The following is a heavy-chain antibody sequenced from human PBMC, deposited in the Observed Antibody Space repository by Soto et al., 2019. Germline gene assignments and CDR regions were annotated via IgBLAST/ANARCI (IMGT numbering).Heavy chain of an antibody. CDR2: IHYSGST. CDR1: GNSIISTDYY. CDR3: ASSIAAHSYCATDV. Sequence: TLRLTYTVSGNSIISTDYYWSWIRQHPGKGLEWIGYIHYSGSTSYNPSLKSRVTIFVDTSKKQFSLKLSSVTAADTAVYYCASSIAAHSYCATDVWGQGITVT. J-gene: IGHJ6*02. D-gene: IGHD6-6*01. V-gene: IGHV4-31*03.